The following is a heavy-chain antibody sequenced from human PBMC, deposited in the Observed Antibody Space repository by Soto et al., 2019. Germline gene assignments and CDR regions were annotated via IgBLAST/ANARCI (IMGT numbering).Heavy chain of an antibody. CDR1: GGTFSSYA. J-gene: IGHJ5*02. Sequence: QVQLVQSGAVVKKPGSSVKVSCKASGGTFSSYAISWVRQAPGQRLEGMGGIIPIFGTANYAQEFQGRVTITADESTSTAYMELSSLRSEDTAVYYCARDERYSSGQDWFDPWGQGTLVTVSS. CDR2: IIPIFGTA. CDR3: ARDERYSSGQDWFDP. V-gene: IGHV1-69*12. D-gene: IGHD6-19*01.